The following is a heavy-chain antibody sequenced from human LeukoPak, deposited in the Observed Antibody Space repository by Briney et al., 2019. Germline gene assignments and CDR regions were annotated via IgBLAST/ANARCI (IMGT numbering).Heavy chain of an antibody. Sequence: GGSLRLSCVASGFTFSTYGMIWVRQAPGKGPEWVSLVSDSGDATNYADSVKGRFTISRDNSKNTLYLQMDSLRAEDTAAYYCANIGSSTFGSTGFWGQGTLVTVSS. V-gene: IGHV3-23*01. CDR2: VSDSGDAT. CDR1: GFTFSTYG. D-gene: IGHD3-16*01. CDR3: ANIGSSTFGSTGF. J-gene: IGHJ4*02.